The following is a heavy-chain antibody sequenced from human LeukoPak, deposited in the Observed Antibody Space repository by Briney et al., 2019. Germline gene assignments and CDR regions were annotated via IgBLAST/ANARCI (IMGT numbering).Heavy chain of an antibody. D-gene: IGHD6-19*01. V-gene: IGHV3-64*01. J-gene: IGHJ6*03. CDR2: ISSNGGST. CDR1: GFTVSSNS. CDR3: ASGIAVAGSGPAGADYYYYYMDV. Sequence: PGGSLRLSCTVSGFTVSSNSMSWVRQAPGKGLEYVSAISSNGGSTYYANSVKGRFTISRDNSKNTLYLQMGSLRAEDMAVYYCASGIAVAGSGPAGADYYYYYMDVWGKGTTVTISS.